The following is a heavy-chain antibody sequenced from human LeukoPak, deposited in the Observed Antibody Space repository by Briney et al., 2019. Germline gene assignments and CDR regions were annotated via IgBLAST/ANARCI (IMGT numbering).Heavy chain of an antibody. V-gene: IGHV4-39*01. D-gene: IGHD2-2*01. CDR2: IYYDGSA. Sequence: SETLSLTCTVSGDSLVSSRYHWGWVRQPPGKAPEWIGSIYYDGSAYYNPSLKSRVIIFVDMSKNQFSLRLRSVTAADTAMYYCARCSSTSCYYFDYWGQGTLVTVSS. CDR3: ARCSSTSCYYFDY. CDR1: GDSLVSSRYH. J-gene: IGHJ4*02.